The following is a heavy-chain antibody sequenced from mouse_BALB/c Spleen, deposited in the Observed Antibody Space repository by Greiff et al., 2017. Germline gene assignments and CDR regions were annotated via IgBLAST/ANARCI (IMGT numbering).Heavy chain of an antibody. CDR1: GYTFTSYT. D-gene: IGHD6-5*01. CDR3: NAWKGAMDY. CDR2: INPSSGYT. Sequence: VQLQESGAELAIPGASVKMSCKASGYTFTSYTMHWVKQRPGQGLEWIGYINPSSGYTNYNQKFKDKATLTADKSSSTAYMQLSSLTSEDSAVYYCNAWKGAMDYWGQGTSVTVSS. V-gene: IGHV1-4*01. J-gene: IGHJ4*01.